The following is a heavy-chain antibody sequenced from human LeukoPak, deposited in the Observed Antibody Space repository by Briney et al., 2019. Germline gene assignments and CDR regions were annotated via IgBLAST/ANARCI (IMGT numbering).Heavy chain of an antibody. D-gene: IGHD5-12*01. Sequence: ASVKVSCKASGYTFTGYYMHWVRQAPGQGLEWMRWINPNSGGTNYAQKFQGWVTMTRDTSISTAYMELSRLRSDDTAVYYCARGGGYTKVWFDPWGQGTLVTVSS. V-gene: IGHV1-2*04. CDR3: ARGGGYTKVWFDP. J-gene: IGHJ5*02. CDR2: INPNSGGT. CDR1: GYTFTGYY.